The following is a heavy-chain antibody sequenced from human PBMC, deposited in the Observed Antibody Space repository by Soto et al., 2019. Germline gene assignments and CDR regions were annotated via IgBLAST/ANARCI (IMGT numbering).Heavy chain of an antibody. Sequence: SETLSLTCTVSGGSISSYYWSWIRQPPGKGLEWIGYIYYSGSTNYNPSLKSRVTISVDTSKNQFSLKLSSVTAADTAVYYCARGGFVDTAMGPFDYWGQGTLVTV. CDR3: ARGGFVDTAMGPFDY. J-gene: IGHJ4*02. V-gene: IGHV4-59*01. CDR2: IYYSGST. CDR1: GGSISSYY. D-gene: IGHD5-18*01.